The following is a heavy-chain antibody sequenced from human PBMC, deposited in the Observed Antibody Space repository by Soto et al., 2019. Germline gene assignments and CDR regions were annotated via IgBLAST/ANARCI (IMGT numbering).Heavy chain of an antibody. D-gene: IGHD5-18*01. CDR3: ARGFSYGSYWYFDL. CDR1: GFTFSGFG. Sequence: QLQLVQSGTEVKNPGASVKVSCKASGFTFSGFGITWVRQAPGQGLVWMGWITASNGNTNYAQNLQGRVTMTTDTSTNTAYMELWRLKSDDTAVYYCARGFSYGSYWYFDLWGRGTLVTVSS. V-gene: IGHV1-18*04. CDR2: ITASNGNT. J-gene: IGHJ2*01.